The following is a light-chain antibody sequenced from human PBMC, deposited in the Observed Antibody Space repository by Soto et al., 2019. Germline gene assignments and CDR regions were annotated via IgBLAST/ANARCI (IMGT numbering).Light chain of an antibody. CDR1: QSVSSN. V-gene: IGKV3-15*01. J-gene: IGKJ2*01. Sequence: EIVMTQSPATLSVSPGERATLSCRASQSVSSNLAWYQHKPGLAPRLLMYGASTRATGIPARFSGSGSGTEFTLTISSLQSEDFAVYYCQQYNKWPPYTFGQGTKLEIK. CDR3: QQYNKWPPYT. CDR2: GAS.